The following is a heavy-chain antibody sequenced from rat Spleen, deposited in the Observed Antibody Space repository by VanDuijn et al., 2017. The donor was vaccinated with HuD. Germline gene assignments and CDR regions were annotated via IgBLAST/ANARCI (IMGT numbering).Heavy chain of an antibody. CDR2: MWTGGGT. CDR1: GLQLTSYH. D-gene: IGHD1-12*02. J-gene: IGHJ3*01. Sequence: QVQLKDFGPGPVQPSQLPSLTRTASGLQLTSYHVSWSLQPLGKILVRTGTMWTGGGTHYNSPVQSALSISRDTSKSQVFLKMNSLQPEDTGTYYDVRHYYDGNLSTGDWFAYWGQGTLVTVSS. V-gene: IGHV2-72*01. CDR3: VRHYYDGNLSTGDWFAY.